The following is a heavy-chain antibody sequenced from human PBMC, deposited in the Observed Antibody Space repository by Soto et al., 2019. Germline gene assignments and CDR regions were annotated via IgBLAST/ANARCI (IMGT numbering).Heavy chain of an antibody. Sequence: QVQLVQSGAEVKKPGASVKVSCKASGYTFIHYYIHWVRQAPGQGLEWMAIINPNGGSTNYAQKFRGRVTVTSDTAATTAFMDLSSLSSADTAIYYCARSPSRMAAETQLDPWGQGTLVTVSS. CDR2: INPNGGST. CDR1: GYTFIHYY. D-gene: IGHD6-6*01. CDR3: ARSPSRMAAETQLDP. V-gene: IGHV1-46*01. J-gene: IGHJ5*02.